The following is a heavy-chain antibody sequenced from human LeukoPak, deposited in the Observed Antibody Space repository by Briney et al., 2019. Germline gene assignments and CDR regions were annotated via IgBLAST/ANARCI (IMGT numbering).Heavy chain of an antibody. CDR2: ISTYNGNT. CDR1: GYTFVTYG. CDR3: ARASFDH. V-gene: IGHV1-18*01. J-gene: IGHJ4*02. Sequence: ASVKASCKASGYTFVTYGINWVRQAPGQGPEWIGWISTYNGNTKYALKFQDRVTLTRDTSTTTAYMELKSLTSDDWAVYYCARASFDHWGQGTLVIVSS.